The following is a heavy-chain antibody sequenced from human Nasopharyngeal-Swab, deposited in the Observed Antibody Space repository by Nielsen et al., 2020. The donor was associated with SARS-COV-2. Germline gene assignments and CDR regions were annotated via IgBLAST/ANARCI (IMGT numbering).Heavy chain of an antibody. J-gene: IGHJ6*02. CDR3: ARDLDYYGSGTNGMDV. V-gene: IGHV3-21*01. CDR2: ISSSSSYI. D-gene: IGHD3-10*01. Sequence: WIRQPPGKGLEWVSSISSSSSYIYYADSVKDRFTISRDNAKNSLYLQMNSLRAEDTAVYYCARDLDYYGSGTNGMDVWGQGTTVTVSS.